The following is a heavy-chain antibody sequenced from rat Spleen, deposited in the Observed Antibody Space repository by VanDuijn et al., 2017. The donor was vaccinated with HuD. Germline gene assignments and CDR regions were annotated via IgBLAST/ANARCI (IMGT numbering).Heavy chain of an antibody. CDR3: GKGDGTYYYPYNWFAY. CDR1: GFTFNDYW. Sequence: EVQVVESGGGLVQPGRSLKLSCVASGFTFNDYWMTWIRQAPGKGLEWVASITNTGGGNTYYRDSVKGRFTISRDNAKNTLYLQMDSLRSEDTATYYCGKGDGTYYYPYNWFAYWGQGTLVTVSS. J-gene: IGHJ3*01. CDR2: ITNTGGGNT. D-gene: IGHD1-12*02. V-gene: IGHV5-31*01.